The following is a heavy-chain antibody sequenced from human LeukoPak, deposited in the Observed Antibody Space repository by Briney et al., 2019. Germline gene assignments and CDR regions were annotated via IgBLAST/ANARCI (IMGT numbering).Heavy chain of an antibody. CDR2: IYYSGST. CDR3: VLKLCTNYQGFDY. CDR1: GGSISSSSYY. J-gene: IGHJ4*02. V-gene: IGHV4-39*07. Sequence: SETLSLTCTVSGGSISSSSYYWGWIRQPPGKGLEWIGSIYYSGSTYYNPSLKSRVTISVDTSKIQLSLKLTSVTAAGTAIYYCVLKLCTNYQGFDYWGQGTLVTVSS. D-gene: IGHD4/OR15-4a*01.